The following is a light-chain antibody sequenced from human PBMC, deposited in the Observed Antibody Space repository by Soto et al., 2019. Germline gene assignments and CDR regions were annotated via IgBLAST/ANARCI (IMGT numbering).Light chain of an antibody. Sequence: QSLLTQPPSASGTPGQRCTIACSGGISNIGINTVNWYQQLPGTAPKVLIYTDNERPSGVPDRFSGSKSGTSASLAINGLQSGDEADYYCGAWDESLNGYVFGTGTKVTVL. J-gene: IGLJ1*01. CDR2: TDN. CDR3: GAWDESLNGYV. V-gene: IGLV1-44*01. CDR1: ISNIGINT.